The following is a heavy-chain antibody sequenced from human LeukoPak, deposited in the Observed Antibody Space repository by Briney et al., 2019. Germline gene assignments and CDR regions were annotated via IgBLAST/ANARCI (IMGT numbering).Heavy chain of an antibody. CDR3: ARVRLGTVTTVDY. J-gene: IGHJ4*02. CDR1: GFTFSDYY. Sequence: PGGSLRLSCAASGFTFSDYYMSSIRQAPGKGLEWLSSMSVTGTTIDYADSVQGRFTISRDNAKNSLYLQMSSLRADDTAVYYCARVRLGTVTTVDYWGQGTLVTVSS. CDR2: MSVTGTTI. V-gene: IGHV3-11*01. D-gene: IGHD4-17*01.